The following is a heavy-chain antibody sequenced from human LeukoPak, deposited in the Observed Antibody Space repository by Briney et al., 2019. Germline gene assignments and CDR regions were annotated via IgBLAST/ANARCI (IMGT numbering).Heavy chain of an antibody. D-gene: IGHD3-16*01. CDR1: GFTFSDYY. CDR3: AWGGMAAFDS. V-gene: IGHV3-11*04. Sequence: GGSLRLSCAASGFTFSDYYMSWIRQAPGRGLEWVAYISSSGNTRYYADSVKDRFTISRDNAKNSLYLQMNSLRAEDTAVYYCAWGGMAAFDSWGQGTLVTVSS. CDR2: ISSSGNTR. J-gene: IGHJ4*02.